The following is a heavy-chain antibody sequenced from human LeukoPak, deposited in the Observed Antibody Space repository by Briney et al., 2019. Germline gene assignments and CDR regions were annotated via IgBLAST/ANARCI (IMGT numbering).Heavy chain of an antibody. CDR1: GFTFSTYA. D-gene: IGHD4-23*01. V-gene: IGHV3-23*01. J-gene: IGHJ6*02. CDR2: VRGSSTDT. Sequence: GGSLRLSCAASGFTFSTYAMTWVRQAPGKGLEWVSAVRGSSTDTYYADSVKGRFTISRDNSKNTLYLQMNSLRAEDTAIYYCSTVAPTTGMDVWGQGTTVIVSS. CDR3: STVAPTTGMDV.